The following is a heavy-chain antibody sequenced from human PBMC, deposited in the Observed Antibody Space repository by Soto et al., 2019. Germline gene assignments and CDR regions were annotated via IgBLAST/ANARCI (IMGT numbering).Heavy chain of an antibody. J-gene: IGHJ6*03. D-gene: IGHD7-27*01. Sequence: EVQLVESAGGLVQPGGSLRLSCATSGFILSDCAMNWVRQAPGKGLEWVSYISSSSSVIDYADSVKGRFTVSRANARNSLYLQMNSLRAEDTAVYYCARDLSWGSNWYYYMDVWGKGTTVTVSS. CDR2: ISSSSSVI. CDR1: GFILSDCA. V-gene: IGHV3-48*01. CDR3: ARDLSWGSNWYYYMDV.